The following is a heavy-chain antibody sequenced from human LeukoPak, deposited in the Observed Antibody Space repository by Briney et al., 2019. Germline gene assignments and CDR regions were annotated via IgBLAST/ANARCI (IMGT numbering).Heavy chain of an antibody. CDR2: ISASGTDT. CDR3: AKDQTAAVGQLDY. J-gene: IGHJ4*02. D-gene: IGHD6-13*01. V-gene: IGHV3-23*01. Sequence: GRSLRLSCAASGFTFNSYAMHWVRQAPGKGLEWASVISASGTDTYYADSVKGRFTISRDNSQNTLYLHMNSLRAEDTAVYYCAKDQTAAVGQLDYWGQGTVVTVSS. CDR1: GFTFNSYA.